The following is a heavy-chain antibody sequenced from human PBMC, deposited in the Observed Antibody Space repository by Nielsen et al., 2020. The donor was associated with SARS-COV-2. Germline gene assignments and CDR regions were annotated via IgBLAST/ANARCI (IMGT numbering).Heavy chain of an antibody. CDR3: ARDVNMITFGGVMYYFDY. CDR1: GFTFSSYS. J-gene: IGHJ4*02. V-gene: IGHV3-21*04. Sequence: GGSLRLSCAASGFTFSSYSMNWVRQAPGKGLEWVSSISSSSSYIYYADSVKGRFTISRDNAKNSLYLQMNSLRAEDTAVYYCARDVNMITFGGVMYYFDYWGQGTLVTVSS. D-gene: IGHD3-16*01. CDR2: ISSSSSYI.